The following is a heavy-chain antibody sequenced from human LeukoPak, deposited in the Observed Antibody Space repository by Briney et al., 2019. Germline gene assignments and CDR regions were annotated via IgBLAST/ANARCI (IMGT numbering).Heavy chain of an antibody. Sequence: PGGSLRLSCAASGSTFSSYSMNWVRQAPGKGLEWVSSISSSSSYIYYADSVKGRFTISRDNAKNSLYLQMNSLRAEDTAVYYCARDQLGVANYWGQGTLVTVSS. CDR1: GSTFSSYS. CDR3: ARDQLGVANY. D-gene: IGHD2-8*01. J-gene: IGHJ4*02. V-gene: IGHV3-21*01. CDR2: ISSSSSYI.